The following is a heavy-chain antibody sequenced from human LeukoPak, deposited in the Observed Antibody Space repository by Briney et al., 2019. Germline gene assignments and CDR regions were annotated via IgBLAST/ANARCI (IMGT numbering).Heavy chain of an antibody. Sequence: SETLSLTCTVSGGSISSYYWSWIRQPPGKGLEWIGYIYYSGSTNYNPSLKSRVTISVDTSKNQFSLKLSSVTAADTAVYYCARVAAARDFYWFDPWGQGTLVTVSS. V-gene: IGHV4-59*01. CDR2: IYYSGST. D-gene: IGHD6-6*01. CDR1: GGSISSYY. J-gene: IGHJ5*02. CDR3: ARVAAARDFYWFDP.